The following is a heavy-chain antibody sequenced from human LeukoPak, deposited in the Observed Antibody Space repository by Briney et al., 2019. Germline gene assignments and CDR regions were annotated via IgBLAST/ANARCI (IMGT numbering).Heavy chain of an antibody. Sequence: PGGSLRLSCAASGFTFSDYYMSWIRQAPGKGLEWVSYISSSGSTIYYADSVKGRFTISRDNAKNSLYLQMNSLRAEDTAVYYCARVADSSSWFPYYFDYWGQGTLVTVSS. V-gene: IGHV3-11*01. J-gene: IGHJ4*02. D-gene: IGHD6-13*01. CDR2: ISSSGSTI. CDR1: GFTFSDYY. CDR3: ARVADSSSWFPYYFDY.